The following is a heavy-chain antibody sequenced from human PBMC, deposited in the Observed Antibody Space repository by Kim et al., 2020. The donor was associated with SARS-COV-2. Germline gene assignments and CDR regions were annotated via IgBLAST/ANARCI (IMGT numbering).Heavy chain of an antibody. CDR3: ASEASYDFWSRLDSLYYYYHMGV. CDR2: ISSSSSYI. CDR1: GFTFSSYS. Sequence: GGSLRLSCAASGFTFSSYSMNWVRQAPGKGLEWVSSISSSSSYIYYADSVKGRFTISRDNAKNSLYLQMNSLRAEDTAVYYCASEASYDFWSRLDSLYYYYHMGVRERGHGHRLL. D-gene: IGHD3-3*01. J-gene: IGHJ6*03. V-gene: IGHV3-21*01.